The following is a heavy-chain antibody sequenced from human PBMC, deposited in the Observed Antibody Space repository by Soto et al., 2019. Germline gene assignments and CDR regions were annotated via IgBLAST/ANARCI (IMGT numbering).Heavy chain of an antibody. Sequence: GGSLRLSCAASGFTFDDYTMHWVRQAPGKGLEWVSLISWDGGSTYYADSVKGRFTISRDNSKNSLYLQMNSLRTEDTALYYCAKDGGGVTYYYDSSGYYLDYWGQGTLVTVSS. J-gene: IGHJ4*02. CDR3: AKDGGGVTYYYDSSGYYLDY. D-gene: IGHD3-22*01. CDR1: GFTFDDYT. V-gene: IGHV3-43*01. CDR2: ISWDGGST.